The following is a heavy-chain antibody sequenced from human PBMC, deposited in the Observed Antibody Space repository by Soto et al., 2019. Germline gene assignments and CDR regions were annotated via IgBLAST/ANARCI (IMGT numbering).Heavy chain of an antibody. D-gene: IGHD4-17*01. CDR2: IYYRGST. CDR3: ARGLDYVGFDY. CDR1: GGSVSSGTYY. J-gene: IGHJ4*02. Sequence: PSETLSLTCTVSGGSVSSGTYYWSWIRQPPGRGLEWIGYIYYRGSTNYNPPLKSRVTISLDTSRNQFSLKLSSMTAADTAVYYCARGLDYVGFDYWGQGTMVNVS. V-gene: IGHV4-61*01.